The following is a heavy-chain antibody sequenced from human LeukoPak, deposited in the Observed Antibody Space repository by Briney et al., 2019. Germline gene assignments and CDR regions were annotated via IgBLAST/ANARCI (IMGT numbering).Heavy chain of an antibody. CDR2: ISYSGTT. Sequence: SEPLSLPCSVSGVPMSGHYWNWIRHSPGKGLEWMGYISYSGTTNYNPSLKIRVSIAVDTSKNHFSLNLSSVTAAATAVYYCARERLSDNGGNSYFDHWGQGILVTVSS. V-gene: IGHV4-59*11. CDR1: GVPMSGHY. CDR3: ARERLSDNGGNSYFDH. J-gene: IGHJ4*02. D-gene: IGHD4-23*01.